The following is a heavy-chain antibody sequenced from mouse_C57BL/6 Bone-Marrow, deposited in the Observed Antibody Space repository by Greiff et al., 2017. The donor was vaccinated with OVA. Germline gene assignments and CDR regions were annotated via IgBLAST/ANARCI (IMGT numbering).Heavy chain of an antibody. J-gene: IGHJ2*01. CDR1: GFNIKDDY. CDR3: TRIYY. Sequence: EVKLVESGAELVRPGASVKLSCTASGFNIKDDYMHWVKQRPEQGLEWIGWIDPENGDTEYASKFQGKATITADTSSNTANLQLSSLTSEDTAVYYCTRIYYGGQGNTLTVSA. CDR2: IDPENGDT. V-gene: IGHV14-4*01.